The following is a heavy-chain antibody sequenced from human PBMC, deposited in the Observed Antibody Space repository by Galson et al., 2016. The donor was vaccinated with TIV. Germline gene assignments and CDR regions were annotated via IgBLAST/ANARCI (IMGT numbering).Heavy chain of an antibody. D-gene: IGHD2-21*02. Sequence: SLRLSCAASGFTFDDYGMHWVRQPPGKGLEWVSGITWNSVGIDYADPVKGRFTISRDNAKNSLYLQMNSLRPDDTALYYCAKEQSCGGDCYLFDFWGQGGLVTVSS. J-gene: IGHJ4*02. CDR1: GFTFDDYG. V-gene: IGHV3-9*01. CDR2: ITWNSVGI. CDR3: AKEQSCGGDCYLFDF.